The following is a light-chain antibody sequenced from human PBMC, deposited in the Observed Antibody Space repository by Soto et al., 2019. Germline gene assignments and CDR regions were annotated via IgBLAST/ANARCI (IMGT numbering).Light chain of an antibody. Sequence: DIQMTQSPSTLSASVGDRVTITCRASQSISSWLSWYQQKPGKAPKLLIYDASSLQSGVPSRFSGSGSGTEFTLTISGLQPDDFATYYCQHYNTYSTFGQGTRLGL. J-gene: IGKJ5*01. CDR2: DAS. CDR3: QHYNTYST. V-gene: IGKV1-5*01. CDR1: QSISSW.